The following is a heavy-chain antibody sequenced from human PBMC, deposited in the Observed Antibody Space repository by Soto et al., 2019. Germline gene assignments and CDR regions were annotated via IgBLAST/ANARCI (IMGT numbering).Heavy chain of an antibody. Sequence: PSETLSLTCSVSGDSISKTTSYWGWIRQPPGKGLEWIGTIYHSGSTYYNPSLMSRVTLSIDKSKNQFSLKLNSVTAADTAVYYRASSGAVGGPVTLRGGDWFDPWGQGTQVTVSS. V-gene: IGHV4-39*01. D-gene: IGHD2-2*01. CDR3: ASSGAVGGPVTLRGGDWFDP. J-gene: IGHJ5*02. CDR2: IYHSGST. CDR1: GDSISKTTSY.